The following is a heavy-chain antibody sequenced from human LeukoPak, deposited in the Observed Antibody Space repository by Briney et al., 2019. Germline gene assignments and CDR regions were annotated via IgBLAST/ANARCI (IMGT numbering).Heavy chain of an antibody. CDR3: AKGDVLPSYPTFDY. D-gene: IGHD3-9*01. J-gene: IGHJ4*02. CDR1: GFTFSSYA. CDR2: ISASGGTT. Sequence: GGSLRLSCAASGFTFSSYALSWVRQAPGKGLEWVSVISASGGTTYYADSVKGRFAISRDTSKDTVYLQMHSLRAEDTAVYYCAKGDVLPSYPTFDYWGQGTLVTVSS. V-gene: IGHV3-23*01.